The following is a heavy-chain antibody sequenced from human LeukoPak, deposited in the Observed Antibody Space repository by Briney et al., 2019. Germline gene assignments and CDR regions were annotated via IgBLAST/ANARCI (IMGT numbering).Heavy chain of an antibody. V-gene: IGHV3-23*01. J-gene: IGHJ4*02. D-gene: IGHD5-12*01. CDR2: IIASSGST. CDR1: GFSFNNYA. CDR3: VKGGYDYVEVAYFDF. Sequence: PGGSLRLSCAAPGFSFNNYAMSWVRQAPGKGLEWVSIIIASSGSTFYADSVKGRFTISRDNSKNTLYLQMNSLRVEDTAVYYCVKGGYDYVEVAYFDFWGQGTLVTVSS.